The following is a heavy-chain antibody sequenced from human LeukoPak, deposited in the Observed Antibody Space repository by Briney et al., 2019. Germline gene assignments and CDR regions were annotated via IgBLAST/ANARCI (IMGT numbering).Heavy chain of an antibody. CDR2: FDPEDGET. J-gene: IGHJ5*02. CDR3: ALGGGLRGWFDP. Sequence: ASVKVSCKVSGYTLTELSMHWVRQAPGKGLEWMGGFDPEDGETIYAQKFQGRVTMTEDTSTDTAYMEVSSVRSEDTAVYYCALGGGLRGWFDPWGQGTLVTVSS. CDR1: GYTLTELS. V-gene: IGHV1-24*01. D-gene: IGHD2-15*01.